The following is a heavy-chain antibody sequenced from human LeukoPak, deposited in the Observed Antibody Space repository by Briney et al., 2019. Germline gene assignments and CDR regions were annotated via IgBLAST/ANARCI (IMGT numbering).Heavy chain of an antibody. CDR3: ARAGLSGTKYYFDY. CDR2: INHSGST. D-gene: IGHD1-7*01. Sequence: SETLSLTCAVYGGSFSGYYWSWIRQPPGKGLEWIGEINHSGSTNYNPSLKSRVTISVDTSKNQFSLKLSSVTAADTPVYYCARAGLSGTKYYFDYWGQGTLVTVSS. J-gene: IGHJ4*02. V-gene: IGHV4-34*01. CDR1: GGSFSGYY.